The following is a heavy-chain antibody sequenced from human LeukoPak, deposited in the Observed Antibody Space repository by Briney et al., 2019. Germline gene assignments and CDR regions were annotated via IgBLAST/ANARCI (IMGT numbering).Heavy chain of an antibody. Sequence: ASVKVSCKASGYTFTSYGISWVRQAPGQGXXWMGRISAYNGNTNYAQKLQGRVTMTTDTSTSTAYMELRSLRSDDTAVYYCARETGYCTNGVCSQDWFDPWGQGTLVTVSS. J-gene: IGHJ5*02. CDR2: ISAYNGNT. D-gene: IGHD2-8*01. V-gene: IGHV1-18*01. CDR3: ARETGYCTNGVCSQDWFDP. CDR1: GYTFTSYG.